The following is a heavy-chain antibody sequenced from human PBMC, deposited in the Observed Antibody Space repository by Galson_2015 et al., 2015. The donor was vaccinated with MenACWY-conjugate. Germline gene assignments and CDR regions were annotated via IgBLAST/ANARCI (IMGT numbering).Heavy chain of an antibody. Sequence: QSGAKEKKPGESLMISCKGSGYTFATYWNGWVRQLTGKGLEWMGLISAGDSETRYSPAFQGQVTISADKSISTAYVQWDSLQASDTAMYYCSRHPPGGRGMDVWGQGTTVTVSS. CDR1: GYTFATYW. CDR2: ISAGDSET. D-gene: IGHD1-26*01. J-gene: IGHJ6*02. CDR3: SRHPPGGRGMDV. V-gene: IGHV5-51*01.